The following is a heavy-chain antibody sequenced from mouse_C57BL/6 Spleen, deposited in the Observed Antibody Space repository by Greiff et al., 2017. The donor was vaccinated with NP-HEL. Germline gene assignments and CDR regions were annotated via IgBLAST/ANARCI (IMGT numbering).Heavy chain of an antibody. CDR1: GFTFSDYG. D-gene: IGHD1-1*01. CDR3: ARDYYGSRGRSMDY. CDR2: ISSGSSTI. V-gene: IGHV5-17*01. J-gene: IGHJ4*01. Sequence: EVQVVESGGGLVKPGGSLKLSCAASGFTFSDYGMHWVRQAPEKGLEWVAYISSGSSTIYYADTVKGRFTISRDNAKNTLFLQMTSLRSEDTAMYYCARDYYGSRGRSMDYWGQGTSVTVSS.